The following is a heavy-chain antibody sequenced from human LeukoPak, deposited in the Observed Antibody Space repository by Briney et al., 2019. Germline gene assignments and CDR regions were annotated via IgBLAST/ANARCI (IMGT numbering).Heavy chain of an antibody. CDR1: GGSISSYY. CDR2: IYYSGST. Sequence: SETLSLTCTVSGGSISSYYWSWIRQPPGKGLEWIGYIYYSGSTNYNPSLKSRVTISVDTSKNQFSLKLSSVAAADTAVYYCARTGLYNWFDPWGQGTLVTVSS. CDR3: ARTGLYNWFDP. V-gene: IGHV4-59*01. D-gene: IGHD7-27*01. J-gene: IGHJ5*02.